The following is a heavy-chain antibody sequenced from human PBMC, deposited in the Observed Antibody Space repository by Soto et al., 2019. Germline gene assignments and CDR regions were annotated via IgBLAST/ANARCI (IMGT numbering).Heavy chain of an antibody. CDR1: GGYSVSDGYY. Sequence: SETKCVTSTVAGGYSVSDGYYWSWIRKPPGKGLEWIGYIYYSGTTYYDPSLQSRVSISLDTSKNQFSLKMSSVSAADTAVYYCARGAARNVYYFYYGMDVWGQGTTVTVSS. CDR3: ARGAARNVYYFYYGMDV. D-gene: IGHD6-6*01. J-gene: IGHJ6*02. CDR2: IYYSGTT. V-gene: IGHV4-30-4*01.